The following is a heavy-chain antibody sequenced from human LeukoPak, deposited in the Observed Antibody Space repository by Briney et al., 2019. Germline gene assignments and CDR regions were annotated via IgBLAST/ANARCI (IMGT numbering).Heavy chain of an antibody. V-gene: IGHV4-30-4*08. CDR1: GGSISSGDYY. J-gene: IGHJ4*02. D-gene: IGHD3-3*01. Sequence: SETLSLTCTVSGGSISSGDYYWSWIRQPPGKGLEWIGYIYYSGSTCYNPSLKSRVTISVDTSKNQFSLKLSSVTAADTAVYYCARVPFGVVIMFDYWGQGTLVTVSS. CDR3: ARVPFGVVIMFDY. CDR2: IYYSGST.